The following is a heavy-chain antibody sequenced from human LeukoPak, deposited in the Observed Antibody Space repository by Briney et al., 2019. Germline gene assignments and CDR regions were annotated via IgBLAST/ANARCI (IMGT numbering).Heavy chain of an antibody. CDR3: ATDPVGITMVRGVVGTRAFDI. Sequence: GASVKVSCKVSGYTLTELSMHWVRQAPGKGLEWMGGFDPEDGETIYAQKFQGRVTMTEDTSTDTAHMELSSLRSEDTAVYYCATDPVGITMVRGVVGTRAFDIWGQGTMVTVSS. D-gene: IGHD3-10*01. J-gene: IGHJ3*02. CDR1: GYTLTELS. V-gene: IGHV1-24*01. CDR2: FDPEDGET.